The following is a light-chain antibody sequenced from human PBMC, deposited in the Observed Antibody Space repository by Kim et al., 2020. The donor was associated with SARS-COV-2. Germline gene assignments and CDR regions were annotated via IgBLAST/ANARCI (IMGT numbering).Light chain of an antibody. V-gene: IGLV2-14*01. CDR1: SSEVGGYDD. CDR3: SSYTSSSTL. CDR2: EVY. J-gene: IGLJ1*01. Sequence: PGKGITISWTGTSSEVGGYDDVGWEQQHPGEEPKLRSYEVYNRPSGVSNRFSGSKSGNTASLTISGLQAEDEADDYCSSYTSSSTLIGTGTKVTVL.